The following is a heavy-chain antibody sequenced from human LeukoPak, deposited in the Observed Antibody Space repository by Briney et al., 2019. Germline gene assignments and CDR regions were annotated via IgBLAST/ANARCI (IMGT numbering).Heavy chain of an antibody. CDR2: IRSKANSYAT. J-gene: IGHJ4*02. V-gene: IGHV3-73*01. CDR1: GFTFSGSA. Sequence: GGSLRLSCAASGFTFSGSAMHWVRQASGKGLEWVGRIRSKANSYATAYAASVKGRFTISRDDSKNTAYLQMNSLRVEDTAVYYCAQYFDGTGYYHFDFWGQGTLVTVSS. D-gene: IGHD3-22*01. CDR3: AQYFDGTGYYHFDF.